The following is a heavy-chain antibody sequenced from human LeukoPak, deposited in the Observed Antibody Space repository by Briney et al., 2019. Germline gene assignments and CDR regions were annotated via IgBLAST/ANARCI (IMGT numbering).Heavy chain of an antibody. Sequence: PGRSLRLSCTASGFTFGDYAMSWVRQAPGKGPEWVGFIRRKANGGTTEYAASVKGRFTISRDDSKSIAYLQMSSLKTEDTAVYYCTSGLYYDSWSDLFDYWGQGTLVTVSS. CDR1: GFTFGDYA. D-gene: IGHD3-3*01. CDR2: IRRKANGGTT. J-gene: IGHJ4*02. CDR3: TSGLYYDSWSDLFDY. V-gene: IGHV3-49*04.